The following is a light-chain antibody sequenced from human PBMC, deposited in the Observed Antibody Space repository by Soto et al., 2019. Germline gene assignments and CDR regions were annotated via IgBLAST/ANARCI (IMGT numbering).Light chain of an antibody. CDR3: SSYTSTITLV. CDR2: DVD. CDR1: SSDVGGYNY. J-gene: IGLJ1*01. Sequence: QAVVTQPASVSGSPGQSITISCTGTSSDVGGYNYVSWYQQHPGKAPKVMINDVDTRPSGVSNRFSGSKSGNTASLTISGLQAEDEADYYCSSYTSTITLVFGTGTKLTVL. V-gene: IGLV2-14*01.